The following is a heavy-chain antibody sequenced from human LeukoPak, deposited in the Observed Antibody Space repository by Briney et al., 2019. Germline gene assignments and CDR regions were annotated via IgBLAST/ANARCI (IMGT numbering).Heavy chain of an antibody. V-gene: IGHV3-23*01. CDR2: ISGSGGST. CDR1: GFTFSSYA. J-gene: IGHJ4*02. CDR3: AKPLWFGELLYPTPFDY. D-gene: IGHD3-10*01. Sequence: GGSLRLSCAASGFTFSSYAMSWVRQAPGKGLEWVSAISGSGGSTYYADPVKGRFTISRDNSKNTLYLQMNSLRAEDTAVYYCAKPLWFGELLYPTPFDYWGQGTLVTVSS.